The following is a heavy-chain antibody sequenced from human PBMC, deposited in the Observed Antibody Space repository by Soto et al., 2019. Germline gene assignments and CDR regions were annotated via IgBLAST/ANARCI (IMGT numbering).Heavy chain of an antibody. CDR3: ARVEDYEPRFGY. CDR2: INYSGST. Sequence: PSETLSLTCTVSGGSISSYYWSWIRQPPGKGLEWIGFINYSGSTKYNPSLKSRVTISVDTSNNHFSLKLSSVTAADTAVYYCARVEDYEPRFGYWGQGTLVTVSS. D-gene: IGHD4-17*01. V-gene: IGHV4-59*01. CDR1: GGSISSYY. J-gene: IGHJ4*02.